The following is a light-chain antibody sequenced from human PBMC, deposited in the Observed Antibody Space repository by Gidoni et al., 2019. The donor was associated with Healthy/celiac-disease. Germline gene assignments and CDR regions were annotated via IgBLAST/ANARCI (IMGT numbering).Light chain of an antibody. CDR1: SSDVGGYNY. J-gene: IGLJ3*02. CDR3: SSYTSSSTLV. Sequence: QSALTQPASVSGSPGQSLTISCTGTSSDVGGYNYVSWYQQHPGKAPKLIIYEVSNRPSGVSNRFSGSKYGNTASLTISELQAEDEADYYCSSYTSSSTLVFGGGTKLTVL. CDR2: EVS. V-gene: IGLV2-14*01.